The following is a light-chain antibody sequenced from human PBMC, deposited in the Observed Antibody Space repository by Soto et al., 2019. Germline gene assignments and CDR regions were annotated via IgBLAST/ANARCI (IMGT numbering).Light chain of an antibody. J-gene: IGLJ3*02. V-gene: IGLV2-14*01. Sequence: QSALTQPASVSGSPGQSITISCTGTSSDVGTYNHVSWYQQNPGKAPKLLIYEVSNRPSGVSNRFSGSKSGNTASLTISGLQAEEEADYYCSSYTSSNTWVFGGGSKLTVL. CDR1: SSDVGTYNH. CDR3: SSYTSSNTWV. CDR2: EVS.